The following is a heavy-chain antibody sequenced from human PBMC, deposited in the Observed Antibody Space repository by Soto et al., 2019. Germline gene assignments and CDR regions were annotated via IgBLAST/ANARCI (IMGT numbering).Heavy chain of an antibody. V-gene: IGHV4-59*08. Sequence: SETLSLTCTVSGCSISSYYWSWVRQPPGKGLEWIGYIYYSGSTNYNPSLKSRVTISVDTSKNQFSLKLSSVTAADTTVYYCASGPYSSSWYAPPGNYYYYYMDVWGKGTTVTVSS. J-gene: IGHJ6*03. CDR1: GCSISSYY. CDR3: ASGPYSSSWYAPPGNYYYYYMDV. D-gene: IGHD6-13*01. CDR2: IYYSGST.